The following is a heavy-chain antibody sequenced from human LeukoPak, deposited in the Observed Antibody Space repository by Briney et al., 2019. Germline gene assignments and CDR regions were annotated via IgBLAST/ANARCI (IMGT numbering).Heavy chain of an antibody. CDR2: ISAYNGNT. CDR3: ARPRLLLWDRDQLPSRFDP. D-gene: IGHD3-10*01. V-gene: IGHV1-18*01. J-gene: IGHJ5*02. CDR1: GYTFTSYG. Sequence: ASVKVSCKASGYTFTSYGISWVRQAPGQGLEWMGWISAYNGNTNYAQKLQGRVTMTTDTSTSTAYMELRSLRSDDTAVYYCARPRLLLWDRDQLPSRFDPWGQGTLVTVSS.